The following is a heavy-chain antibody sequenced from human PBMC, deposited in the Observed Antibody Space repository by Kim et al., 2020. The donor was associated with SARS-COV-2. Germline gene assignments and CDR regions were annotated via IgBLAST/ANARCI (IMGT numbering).Heavy chain of an antibody. Sequence: NIYYADSVMGQFTISRDNAKSSLYLQMNSQRAEDTAVYYCARDLGTYDFDYWGQGTLVTVSS. V-gene: IGHV3-21*01. CDR3: ARDLGTYDFDY. J-gene: IGHJ4*02. D-gene: IGHD1-1*01. CDR2: NI.